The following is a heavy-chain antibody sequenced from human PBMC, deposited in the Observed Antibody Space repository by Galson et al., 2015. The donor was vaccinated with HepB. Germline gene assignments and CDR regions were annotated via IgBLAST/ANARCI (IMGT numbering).Heavy chain of an antibody. CDR2: IIPIFGTA. D-gene: IGHD2-2*02. CDR3: ARGLVVVPAAITYYYYYYMDV. V-gene: IGHV1-69*13. J-gene: IGHJ6*03. Sequence: SVKVSCKASGGTFSSYAISWVRQAPGQGLEWMGGIIPIFGTANYAQKFQGRVTITADESTSTAYMELSSLRSEDTAVYYCARGLVVVPAAITYYYYYYMDVWGKGTTVTVSS. CDR1: GGTFSSYA.